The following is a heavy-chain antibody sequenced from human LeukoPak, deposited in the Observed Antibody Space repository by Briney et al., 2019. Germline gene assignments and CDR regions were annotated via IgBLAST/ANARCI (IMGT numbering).Heavy chain of an antibody. D-gene: IGHD2-2*03. Sequence: GGSLRLSCAASGFTFSSYWMSWVRQAPMKALEWVAFISYNGRQKYGDSVKGRFTISRDNSKSTLYLQMNGLRPEDTALYYCARDPLDISRWGNAFDIWGQGTIVTVSS. V-gene: IGHV3-30*03. CDR3: ARDPLDISRWGNAFDI. CDR2: ISYNGRQK. CDR1: GFTFSSYW. J-gene: IGHJ3*02.